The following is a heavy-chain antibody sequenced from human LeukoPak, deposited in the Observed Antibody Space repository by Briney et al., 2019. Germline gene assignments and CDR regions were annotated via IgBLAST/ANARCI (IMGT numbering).Heavy chain of an antibody. J-gene: IGHJ4*02. Sequence: ASVKVSCKASGYTFTSYDINWVRQATGQGLEWMGWMNPNSGNTGYAQKFQGRVTMTRNTSISTAYMELSSLRSEDTAVYYRARIGELYGSGASDYWGQGTLVTVSS. CDR2: MNPNSGNT. CDR3: ARIGELYGSGASDY. D-gene: IGHD3-10*01. V-gene: IGHV1-8*01. CDR1: GYTFTSYD.